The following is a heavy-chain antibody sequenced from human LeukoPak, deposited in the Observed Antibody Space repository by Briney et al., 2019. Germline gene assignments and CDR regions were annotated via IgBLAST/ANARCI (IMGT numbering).Heavy chain of an antibody. CDR1: GFTFSSYA. CDR2: ISYDGSNK. CDR3: ARDAHRDCDI. V-gene: IGHV3-30-3*01. D-gene: IGHD2-21*01. Sequence: PGRSLRLSCAASGFTFSSYAMHWVRQAPGKGLEWVAVISYDGSNKYYADSVKGRFTISRDNSKNTLYLQMNSLRAEDTAVYYCARDAHRDCDIWGQGTMFTV. J-gene: IGHJ3*02.